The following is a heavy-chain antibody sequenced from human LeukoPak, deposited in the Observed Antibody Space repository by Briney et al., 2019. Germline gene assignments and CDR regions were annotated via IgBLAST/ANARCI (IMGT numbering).Heavy chain of an antibody. CDR1: GYTFTSYY. CDR3: ATVGYDILTGTEARYYYYGMDV. V-gene: IGHV1-46*01. J-gene: IGHJ6*02. CDR2: INPSGGST. D-gene: IGHD3-9*01. Sequence: ASVKASCKASGYTFTSYYMHWVRQAPGQGLEWMGIINPSGGSTSYAQKFQGRVTMTRDTSTSTVYMELSSLRSEDTAVYYCATVGYDILTGTEARYYYYGMDVWGQGTTVTVSS.